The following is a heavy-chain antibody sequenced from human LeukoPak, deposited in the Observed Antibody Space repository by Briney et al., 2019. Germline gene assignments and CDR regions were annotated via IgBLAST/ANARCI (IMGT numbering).Heavy chain of an antibody. J-gene: IGHJ3*02. CDR3: ARRRGRYSGDAFDI. CDR2: IYPGDSDI. V-gene: IGHV5-51*01. Sequence: GESLKISCKGSGYRFTNYWIGWVRQMPGKGLEWMGLIYPGDSDIRDGPSFRGKVTSSADKSMSTGYLQWSSLKASDTAMYYCARRRGRYSGDAFDIWGQGTMVTVSS. CDR1: GYRFTNYW. D-gene: IGHD1-26*01.